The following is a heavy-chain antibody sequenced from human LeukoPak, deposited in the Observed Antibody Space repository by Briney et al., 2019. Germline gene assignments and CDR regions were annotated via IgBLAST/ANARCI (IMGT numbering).Heavy chain of an antibody. CDR2: INHSGST. J-gene: IGHJ4*02. Sequence: SETLSLTCAVYGGSFSGYYWSWIRQPPGKGLEWTGEINHSGSTNYNPSLRSRVTISVDTSKNQFSLKLSSVTAADTAVYYCARVWDCGGDCYSYFDYWGQGTLVTVSS. CDR1: GGSFSGYY. CDR3: ARVWDCGGDCYSYFDY. V-gene: IGHV4-34*01. D-gene: IGHD2-21*01.